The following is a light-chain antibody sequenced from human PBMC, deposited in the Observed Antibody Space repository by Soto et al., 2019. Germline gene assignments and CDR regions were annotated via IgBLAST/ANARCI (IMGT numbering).Light chain of an antibody. V-gene: IGKV1-39*01. CDR1: QSISNY. CDR3: HQSYNTPLT. J-gene: IGKJ4*01. Sequence: DIQMTQSPSSLSASVGDRVTITCRASQSISNYLNWYQQKPGKAPKLLIYAASSLQSGVPSKFSGSGSGTDFTLTIRSLQPEDFATYFCHQSYNTPLTFGGGTKVESK. CDR2: AAS.